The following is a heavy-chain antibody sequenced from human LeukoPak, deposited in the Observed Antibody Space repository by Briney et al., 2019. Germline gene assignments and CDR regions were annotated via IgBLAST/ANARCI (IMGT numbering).Heavy chain of an antibody. CDR2: IRQDGSQK. CDR1: GFTFSNFW. V-gene: IGHV3-7*01. J-gene: IGHJ3*01. D-gene: IGHD2/OR15-2a*01. CDR3: ARESEYSFSQVNFDL. Sequence: GGSLRLSCAASGFTFSNFWMSWVRQAPGKGLEWVATIRQDGSQKYYVDSVKGRFTISRDNAKNSLYLQMNSLRGEDTAVYYCARESEYSFSQVNFDLWVQGTMVTVSS.